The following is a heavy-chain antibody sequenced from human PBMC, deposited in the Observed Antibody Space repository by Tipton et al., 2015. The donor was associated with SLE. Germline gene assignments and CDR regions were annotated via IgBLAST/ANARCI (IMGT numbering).Heavy chain of an antibody. CDR3: AREGDYGGNLGFDYFDY. J-gene: IGHJ4*02. V-gene: IGHV1-69*05. D-gene: IGHD4-23*01. CDR2: IVPIFGTS. Sequence: QSGAEVKKPGSSVKVSCKASGGTFSSYAISWVRQAPGQGLEWMGGIVPIFGTSNHAQKFQGRVTITTDESTSTAYMELSSLRSEDTAVYYCAREGDYGGNLGFDYFDYWGQGTLVTVSS. CDR1: GGTFSSYA.